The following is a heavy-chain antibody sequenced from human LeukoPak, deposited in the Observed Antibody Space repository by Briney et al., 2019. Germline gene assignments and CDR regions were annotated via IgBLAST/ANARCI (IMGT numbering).Heavy chain of an antibody. CDR1: GFTFSSYW. D-gene: IGHD1-26*01. Sequence: GVSLRLSCAASGFTFSSYWMNWVPQATGKGLQWVANIKQDGSEKNYVDSVKGRFTISRDNAKNSFYLQMTCVRPEDRAVYYCARGEGIVGATLDYWGRGTLVTVSS. CDR2: IKQDGSEK. CDR3: ARGEGIVGATLDY. V-gene: IGHV3-7*05. J-gene: IGHJ4*02.